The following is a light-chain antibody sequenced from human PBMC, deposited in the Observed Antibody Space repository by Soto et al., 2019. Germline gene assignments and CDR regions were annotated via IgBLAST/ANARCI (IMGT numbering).Light chain of an antibody. CDR1: QTISGW. CDR2: DAS. CDR3: LQYNGYYRT. J-gene: IGKJ1*01. Sequence: DIQMAQSSSTLSASVGDRVTITCRASQTISGWLAWYQQRPGKAPNLLIFDASTLESGVPSRFSGSGSGTTFTLTISSLQSDDFATYYCLQYNGYYRTFGQGTKVDIK. V-gene: IGKV1-5*01.